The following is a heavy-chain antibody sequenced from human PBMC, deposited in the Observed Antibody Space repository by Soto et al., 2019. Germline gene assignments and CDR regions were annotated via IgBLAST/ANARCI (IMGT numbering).Heavy chain of an antibody. V-gene: IGHV1-18*01. Sequence: EASVKVSCKASGYTFIDYYGITWVRQAPGQGLEWMGWISAYIGKTNYAQSFQGRVTMTTDTSTSTAYMEMRSLRSDDTAVYYCARVQFDFLTGQYGLDVWGQGTTVTVSS. CDR2: ISAYIGKT. CDR1: GYTFIDYYG. CDR3: ARVQFDFLTGQYGLDV. D-gene: IGHD3-9*01. J-gene: IGHJ6*02.